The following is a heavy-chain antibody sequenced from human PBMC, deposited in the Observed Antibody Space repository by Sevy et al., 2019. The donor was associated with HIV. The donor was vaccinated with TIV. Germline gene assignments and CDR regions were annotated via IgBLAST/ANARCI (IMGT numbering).Heavy chain of an antibody. CDR2: IYYSGST. Sequence: SETLSLTCTVSGGSISSYYWSWIRQPPGKGLEWIGYIYYSGSTNYNPSLKSRVTISVDTSKNQFSLKLSSVTAADTAVYHCARIYGDYGWDAFDIWGQGTMVTVSS. J-gene: IGHJ3*02. CDR3: ARIYGDYGWDAFDI. V-gene: IGHV4-59*01. D-gene: IGHD4-17*01. CDR1: GGSISSYY.